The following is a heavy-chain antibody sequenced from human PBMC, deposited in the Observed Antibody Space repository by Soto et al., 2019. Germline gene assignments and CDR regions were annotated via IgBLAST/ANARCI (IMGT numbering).Heavy chain of an antibody. V-gene: IGHV4-4*02. CDR2: IYHSGST. D-gene: IGHD3-3*01. CDR3: ARGYDFWSGYYTYNWFDP. CDR1: GGSISSSNW. J-gene: IGHJ5*02. Sequence: KTSETLSLTCAVSGGSISSSNWWSWVRQPPGKGLEWIGEIYHSGSTNYNPSLKSRVTISVDKSKNQFSLKLSSVTAADTAVYYCARGYDFWSGYYTYNWFDPWGQGTLVTVSS.